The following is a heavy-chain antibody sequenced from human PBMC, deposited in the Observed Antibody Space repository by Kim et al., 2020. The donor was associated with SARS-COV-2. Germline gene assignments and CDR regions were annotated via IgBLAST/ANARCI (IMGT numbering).Heavy chain of an antibody. CDR2: IWYDGSNK. CDR1: GFTFSSYG. Sequence: GGSLRLSCAASGFTFSSYGMHWVRQAPGKGLEWVAVIWYDGSNKYYADSVKGRFTISRDNSKNTLYLQMNSLRAEDTAVYYCARDPCGGDCYYPDYWGQGTLVTVSS. D-gene: IGHD2-21*01. V-gene: IGHV3-33*01. CDR3: ARDPCGGDCYYPDY. J-gene: IGHJ4*02.